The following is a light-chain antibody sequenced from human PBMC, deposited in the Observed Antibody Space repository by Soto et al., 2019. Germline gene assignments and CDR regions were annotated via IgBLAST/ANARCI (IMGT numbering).Light chain of an antibody. V-gene: IGKV1-5*03. CDR1: QSISSL. CDR3: QQYNSHPLT. CDR2: KAS. Sequence: DIQMTQSPSTLSASVGDRVTITCRASQSISSLLAWYQQKPGKAPKLLIYKASSLESGVPSRFSGSGSGTEFTLTISSLQPDDLATYYCQQYNSHPLTFGPGTTVDIK. J-gene: IGKJ3*01.